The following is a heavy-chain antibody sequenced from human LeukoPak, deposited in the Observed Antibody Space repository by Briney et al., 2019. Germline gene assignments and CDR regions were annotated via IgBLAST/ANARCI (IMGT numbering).Heavy chain of an antibody. J-gene: IGHJ1*01. CDR3: ARGGAARLHFQN. CDR1: GGSISTYY. CDR2: IYHSGST. D-gene: IGHD6-6*01. V-gene: IGHV4-59*01. Sequence: SETLSLTCTVSGGSISTYYWNWIRQPPGKGLEWIGYIYHSGSTNYNPSLQSRVTISVDTSKNQFSLNLNSVTAADTAVYYCARGGAARLHFQNWGQGTLVTISS.